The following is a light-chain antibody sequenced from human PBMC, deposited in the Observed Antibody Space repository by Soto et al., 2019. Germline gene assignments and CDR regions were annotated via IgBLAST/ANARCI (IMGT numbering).Light chain of an antibody. CDR2: KAS. V-gene: IGKV1-5*03. CDR3: QHYNGYSEA. J-gene: IGKJ1*01. CDR1: QTISSW. Sequence: DIPMTQSPSTLSGSVGDRVTITCRASQTISSWLAWYQQKPGKAPKLLIYKASTLKSGVPSRFSGSGSGTEFTLTISSLQPDDFATYDCQHYNGYSEACGQGTKVDIK.